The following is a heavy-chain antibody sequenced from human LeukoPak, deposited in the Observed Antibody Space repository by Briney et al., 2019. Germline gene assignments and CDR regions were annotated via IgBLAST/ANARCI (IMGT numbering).Heavy chain of an antibody. Sequence: SETLSLTRAVFGGSFSGYDWSWIRQPPGKGLEWIGEINHSGSTNYNPSLKSRVTISVDTSKNQFSLKLSSVTAADTAVYYCARRVYCSGGNCKNGMDVWGQGTTVTVSS. V-gene: IGHV4-34*01. CDR2: INHSGST. CDR3: ARRVYCSGGNCKNGMDV. J-gene: IGHJ6*02. CDR1: GGSFSGYD. D-gene: IGHD2-15*01.